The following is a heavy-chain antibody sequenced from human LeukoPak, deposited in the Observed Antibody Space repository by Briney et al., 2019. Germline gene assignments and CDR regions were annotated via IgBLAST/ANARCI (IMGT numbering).Heavy chain of an antibody. CDR1: GLTVSSNF. V-gene: IGHV3-53*01. D-gene: IGHD6-19*01. Sequence: GGSLRLSCAATGLTVSSNFMSWVGQAPGKGLEWVSVIYGGGSTYYADSVKGRFTISRDTPKNTLYLQMNSLRVEDTAVYYCASWPGGWYGEDSWGQGTLVTVSS. J-gene: IGHJ4*02. CDR2: IYGGGST. CDR3: ASWPGGWYGEDS.